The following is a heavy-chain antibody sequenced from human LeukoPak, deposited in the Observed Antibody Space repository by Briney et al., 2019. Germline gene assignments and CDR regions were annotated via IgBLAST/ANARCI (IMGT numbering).Heavy chain of an antibody. CDR2: ISAYNGNT. J-gene: IGHJ4*02. CDR1: GYTFTSYG. D-gene: IGHD3-10*01. V-gene: IGHV1-18*01. CDR3: ARVRGSGSYSFSSPDY. Sequence: ASVKVSCKASGYTFTSYGISWVRQAPGQGLEWMGWISAYNGNTNYAQKLQGRVTMTTDTSTSTAYMELRSLRSDDTAVYYCARVRGSGSYSFSSPDYWGQGTLVTVSS.